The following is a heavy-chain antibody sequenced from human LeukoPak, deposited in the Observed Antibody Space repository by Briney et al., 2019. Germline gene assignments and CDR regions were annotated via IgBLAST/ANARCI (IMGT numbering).Heavy chain of an antibody. Sequence: PGGSLRLSCAASGFTFDDYAMHWVRQAPGKGLEWVSGISWNSGSIGYADSVKGRFTISRDNAKNSLYLQMNSLRAEDTALYYCAKGSSTSSRTPFDYWGQGTLVTVSS. CDR1: GFTFDDYA. CDR2: ISWNSGSI. J-gene: IGHJ4*02. CDR3: AKGSSTSSRTPFDY. D-gene: IGHD2-2*01. V-gene: IGHV3-9*01.